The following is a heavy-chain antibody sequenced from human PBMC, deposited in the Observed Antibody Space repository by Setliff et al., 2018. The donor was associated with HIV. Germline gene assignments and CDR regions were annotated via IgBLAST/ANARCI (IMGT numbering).Heavy chain of an antibody. CDR2: INHTGST. V-gene: IGHV4-39*07. CDR3: ARGRNYGSPYFYYMDV. CDR1: GGSISSSGYY. Sequence: SETLSLTCTVSGGSISSSGYYWSWIRQPPGKGLEWIGEINHTGSTNYNLSLKSRITMSADPSKNQFSLKVRSVIAADTALYYCARGRNYGSPYFYYMDVWATGTTVTVSS. D-gene: IGHD3-10*01. J-gene: IGHJ6*03.